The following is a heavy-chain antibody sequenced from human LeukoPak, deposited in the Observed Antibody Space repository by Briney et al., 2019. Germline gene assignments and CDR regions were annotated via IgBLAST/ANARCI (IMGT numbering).Heavy chain of an antibody. J-gene: IGHJ3*02. CDR3: ARTSDLYSNNWHDAFDI. CDR2: ISTSGSTM. CDR1: GFTFSDYY. V-gene: IGHV3-11*01. D-gene: IGHD6-13*01. Sequence: PGGSLRLSCAASGFTFSDYYMSWIRQAPGKGLEWVSFISTSGSTMYYADSVKGRFTISRDNAIKSLYLQMNSLRVEDTAVYYCARTSDLYSNNWHDAFDIWGQGTMVTVSS.